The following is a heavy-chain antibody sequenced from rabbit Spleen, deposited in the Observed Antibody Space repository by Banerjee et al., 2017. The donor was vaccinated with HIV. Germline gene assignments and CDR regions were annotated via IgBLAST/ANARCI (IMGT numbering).Heavy chain of an antibody. V-gene: IGHV1S40*01. CDR1: GFSFSSSDY. J-gene: IGHJ6*01. CDR2: IYTGGSGGI. Sequence: QSLEESGGDLGKPGASLTLTCTASGFSFSSSDYMCWVRQAPGKGLEWIGCIYTGGSGGIYYASWARGRLTISKTSSTTVTLQMTSLTAADTATYFCARDTSSSFSSYGMDLWGQGTLVTVS. CDR3: ARDTSSSFSSYGMDL. D-gene: IGHD1-1*01.